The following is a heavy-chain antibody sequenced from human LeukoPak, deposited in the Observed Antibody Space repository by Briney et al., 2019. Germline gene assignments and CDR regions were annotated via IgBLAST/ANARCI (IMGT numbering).Heavy chain of an antibody. D-gene: IGHD5-18*01. V-gene: IGHV1-8*01. CDR1: GYTFTSYD. J-gene: IGHJ4*02. Sequence: ASVKVSCKATGYTFTSYDINWVRQATGQGLEWMGWMNPNSGNTGYAQKFQGRVTMTRNTSISTAYMELSSLRSEDTAVYYCAIGRGYSYGLRSPISGWGQGTLVTVSS. CDR2: MNPNSGNT. CDR3: AIGRGYSYGLRSPISG.